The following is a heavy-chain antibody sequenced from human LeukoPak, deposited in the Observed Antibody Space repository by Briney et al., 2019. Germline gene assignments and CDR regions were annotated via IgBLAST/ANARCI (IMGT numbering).Heavy chain of an antibody. CDR3: ARGDYYDSSGYYYVTPPPFFDY. J-gene: IGHJ4*02. CDR2: INHSGST. D-gene: IGHD3-22*01. CDR1: GGSFSGYY. V-gene: IGHV4-34*01. Sequence: PSETLSLTCAVYGGSFSGYYWSWIRQPPGKGLEWIGEINHSGSTNYNPSLKSRVTISVDTSKNQFSLKLSSVTAADTAVYYCARGDYYDSSGYYYVTPPPFFDYWGQGTLVTVSS.